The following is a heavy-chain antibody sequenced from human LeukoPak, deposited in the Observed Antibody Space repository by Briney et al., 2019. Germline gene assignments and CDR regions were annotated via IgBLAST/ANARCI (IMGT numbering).Heavy chain of an antibody. CDR1: GGSISSYY. CDR2: IYYSGST. CDR3: ARTYGSSGLGYFDL. D-gene: IGHD6-13*01. V-gene: IGHV4-59*01. J-gene: IGHJ2*01. Sequence: SETLSLTCTVSGGSISSYYWSWIRQPPGKGLEWIGYIYYSGSTIYSPSLKSRLTISVDTSKNQFSLKLSSVTAADTAVYYCARTYGSSGLGYFDLWGRGTLVTVSS.